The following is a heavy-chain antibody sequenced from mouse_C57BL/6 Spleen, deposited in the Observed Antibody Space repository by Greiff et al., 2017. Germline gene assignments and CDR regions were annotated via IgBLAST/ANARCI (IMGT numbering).Heavy chain of an antibody. J-gene: IGHJ2*01. D-gene: IGHD2-4*01. CDR3: ARGRDYDYDGLDY. V-gene: IGHV1-55*01. CDR1: GYTFTSYW. CDR2: IYPGSGST. Sequence: QVQLQQPGAELVKPGASVKMSCKASGYTFTSYWITWVKQRPGQGLEWIGDIYPGSGSTNYNEKFKSKATLTVDTSSSTAYMQLSSLTSEDAAVYYCARGRDYDYDGLDYWGQGTTLTVSS.